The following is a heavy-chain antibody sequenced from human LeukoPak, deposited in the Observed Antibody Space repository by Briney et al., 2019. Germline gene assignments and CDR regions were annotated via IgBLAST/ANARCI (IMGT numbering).Heavy chain of an antibody. J-gene: IGHJ5*01. CDR1: GYTFTSYY. Sequence: ASVKVACKASGYTFTSYYMHWVRQAPGQGLEWMGIINPSGGSTSYAQKFQGRVTMTRAPPTSTVYLELSSRGFEERAFYSFGRPPFSCRGGRCASYSAWG. CDR3: GRPPFSCRGGRCASYSA. CDR2: INPSGGST. V-gene: IGHV1-46*01. D-gene: IGHD2-15*01.